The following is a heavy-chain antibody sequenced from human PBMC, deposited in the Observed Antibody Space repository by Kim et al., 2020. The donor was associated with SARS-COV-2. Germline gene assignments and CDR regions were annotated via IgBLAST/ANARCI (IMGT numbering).Heavy chain of an antibody. Sequence: SETLSLTCAVSGGSISSSNWWSWVRQPPGKGLEWIGEIYHSGSTNYNPSLKSRVTISVDKSKNQFSLKLSSVTAADTAVYYCARGPYDYVWGSYRGYYYGMDVWGQGTTVTVSS. J-gene: IGHJ6*02. D-gene: IGHD3-16*02. CDR2: IYHSGST. V-gene: IGHV4-4*02. CDR1: GGSISSSNW. CDR3: ARGPYDYVWGSYRGYYYGMDV.